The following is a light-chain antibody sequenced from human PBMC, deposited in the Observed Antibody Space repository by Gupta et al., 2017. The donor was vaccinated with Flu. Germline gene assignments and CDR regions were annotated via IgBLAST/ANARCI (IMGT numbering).Light chain of an antibody. CDR3: CSYAGSYYGV. CDR2: DVS. Sequence: SCDVCSYSDVSWYQQRPGEAPKFIIYDVSRRPSGVPYRFSASKSGNAASLTISGLHAEDEAVYYFCSYAGSYYGVFGGGTQLTVL. J-gene: IGLJ3*02. V-gene: IGLV2-11*03. CDR1: SCDVCSYSD.